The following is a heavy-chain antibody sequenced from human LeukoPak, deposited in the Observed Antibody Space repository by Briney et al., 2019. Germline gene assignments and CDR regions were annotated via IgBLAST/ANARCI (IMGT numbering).Heavy chain of an antibody. J-gene: IGHJ4*02. CDR2: IHTSGST. V-gene: IGHV4-61*02. D-gene: IGHD6-19*01. CDR3: ARGPIAVAGIIIYYFDY. CDR1: GGSVSSGTYY. Sequence: SETLSLTCTVSGGSVSSGTYYWSWIRQPAGKGLEWIGRIHTSGSTTYNPSLKSRVTISVDTSKNQFSLKLSSVTAADTAVYYCARGPIAVAGIIIYYFDYWGQGTLVTVSS.